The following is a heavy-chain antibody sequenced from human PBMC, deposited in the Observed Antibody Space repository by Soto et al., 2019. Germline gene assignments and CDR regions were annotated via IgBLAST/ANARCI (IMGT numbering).Heavy chain of an antibody. CDR2: VNHSGEA. D-gene: IGHD3-10*01. Sequence: SETLSLTWGVYGGSFRNYYWIWVRQPPGKGLEWIGEVNHSGEATYNPSLQSRVTISVDTSKNQFSLKLSSVTAADTAVYYCARIRYYYGSGSYYYYYGMDVWGQGTTVTVSS. J-gene: IGHJ6*02. CDR3: ARIRYYYGSGSYYYYYGMDV. CDR1: GGSFRNYY. V-gene: IGHV4-34*01.